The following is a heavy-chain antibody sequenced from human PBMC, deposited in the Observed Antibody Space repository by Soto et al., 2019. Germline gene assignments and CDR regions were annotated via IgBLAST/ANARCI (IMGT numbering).Heavy chain of an antibody. Sequence: GGSLRLSCAASGFTFSSYAMSWVSQAPGKGLEWVSAISGSGGSTYYSDSVKGRFTISRDNSKNTLKLQRNSLRAEETAVYYCACPGGRDVVVTAILALYYFDYWGQGPLVTVSS. CDR2: ISGSGGST. D-gene: IGHD2-21*02. CDR1: GFTFSSYA. CDR3: ACPGGRDVVVTAILALYYFDY. J-gene: IGHJ4*02. V-gene: IGHV3-23*01.